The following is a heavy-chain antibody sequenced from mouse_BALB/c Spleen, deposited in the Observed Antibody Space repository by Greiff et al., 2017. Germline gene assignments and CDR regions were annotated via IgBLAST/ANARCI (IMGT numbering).Heavy chain of an antibody. V-gene: IGHV7-3*02. Sequence: EVKLVESGGGLVQPGGSLRLSCATSGFTFTDYYMSWVRQPPGKALEWLGFIRNKANGYTTEYSASVKGRFTISRDNSQSILYLQMNTLRAEDSATYYCARAIYYDYDVEAMDYWGQGTSVTVSS. CDR3: ARAIYYDYDVEAMDY. CDR1: GFTFTDYY. J-gene: IGHJ4*01. D-gene: IGHD2-4*01. CDR2: IRNKANGYTT.